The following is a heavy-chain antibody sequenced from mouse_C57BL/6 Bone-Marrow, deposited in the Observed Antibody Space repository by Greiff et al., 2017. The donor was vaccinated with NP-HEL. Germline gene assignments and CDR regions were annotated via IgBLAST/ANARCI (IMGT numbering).Heavy chain of an antibody. Sequence: EAGGGLVQPKGSLKLSCAASGFSFNTYAMNWVRQAPGKGLEWVARIRSKSNNYATYYADSVKDRFTISRDDSESMLYLQMNNLKTEDTAMYYCVRHKMDYWGQGTSVTVSS. J-gene: IGHJ4*01. CDR1: GFSFNTYA. V-gene: IGHV10-1*01. CDR3: VRHKMDY. CDR2: IRSKSNNYAT.